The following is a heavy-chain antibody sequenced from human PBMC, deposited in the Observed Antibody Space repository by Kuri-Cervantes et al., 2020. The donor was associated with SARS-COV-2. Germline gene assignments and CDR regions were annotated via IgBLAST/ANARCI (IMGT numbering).Heavy chain of an antibody. J-gene: IGHJ6*03. Sequence: GESLKISCVATGFTFSGYTMNWVRQAPGKALQWVSSISGSGNYIYYVDSVKGRFTVSRDSARNSLYLQMNNLRGEDTAVYYCARVAGEGPSYYYYMDVWGQGTPVTVSS. V-gene: IGHV3-21*01. CDR2: ISGSGNYI. CDR3: ARVAGEGPSYYYYMDV. CDR1: GFTFSGYT.